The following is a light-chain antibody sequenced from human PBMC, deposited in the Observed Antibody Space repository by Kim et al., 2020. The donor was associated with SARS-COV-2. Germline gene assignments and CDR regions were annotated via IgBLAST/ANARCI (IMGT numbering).Light chain of an antibody. CDR3: ATWDDIPDGPV. CDR2: RND. V-gene: IGLV1-44*01. J-gene: IGLJ3*02. CDR1: NSDIERNT. Sequence: GQRVTISCSRDNSDIERNTVNCYQHLSGTAPKLLIYRNDQRPSGVPDRFSGSKSGTSASLAISGLQSEDEADYYCATWDDIPDGPVFGGGSQLTVL.